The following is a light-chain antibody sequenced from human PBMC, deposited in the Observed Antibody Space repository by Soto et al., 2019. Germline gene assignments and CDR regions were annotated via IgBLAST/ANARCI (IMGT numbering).Light chain of an antibody. CDR2: GAS. Sequence: DIVLTQSPGTLSLSPGARATLSCRASQIVSNNSLAWYQQKPGQAPRLLIYGASSRATGIPDRFSGSGSGTDFTLTISRLEPEDFAVYYCQQYGSSPLTFGQGTRLEI. V-gene: IGKV3-20*01. J-gene: IGKJ5*01. CDR3: QQYGSSPLT. CDR1: QIVSNNS.